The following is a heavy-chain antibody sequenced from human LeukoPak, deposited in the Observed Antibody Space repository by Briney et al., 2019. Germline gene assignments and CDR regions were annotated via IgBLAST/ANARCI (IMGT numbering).Heavy chain of an antibody. D-gene: IGHD3-22*01. J-gene: IGHJ3*02. CDR2: IYYTGST. V-gene: IGHV4-59*01. Sequence: NPSETLSLTCTVSGVSISSYYWNCIRQPPGKGLEWIGYIYYTGSTIYNPSLKSRVTISVDTSKNQFSLKLSSVTAADTAVYYCARSSPPDSSGYYREAFDIWGQGTMVTVSS. CDR3: ARSSPPDSSGYYREAFDI. CDR1: GVSISSYY.